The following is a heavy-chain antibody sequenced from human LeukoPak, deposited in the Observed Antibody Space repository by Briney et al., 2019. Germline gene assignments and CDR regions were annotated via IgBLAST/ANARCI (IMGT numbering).Heavy chain of an antibody. V-gene: IGHV1-2*02. J-gene: IGHJ4*02. CDR2: INPNSGGT. Sequence: GASVKVSCKASGYTFTGYYMHWVRQAPGQGLEWMGWINPNSGGTNYARKFQGRVTMTRDTSISTAYMELSRLRSDDTAVYYCARGRSYYGSGSYPNFDYWGQGTLVTVSS. CDR1: GYTFTGYY. CDR3: ARGRSYYGSGSYPNFDY. D-gene: IGHD3-10*01.